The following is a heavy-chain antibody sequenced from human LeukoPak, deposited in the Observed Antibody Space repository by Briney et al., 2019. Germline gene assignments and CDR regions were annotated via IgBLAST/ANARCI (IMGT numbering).Heavy chain of an antibody. J-gene: IGHJ5*02. Sequence: SQTLSLTCTVSGCSISSGGYYWSWLRQHPEKRLERIGYIYYSGSNYHNPALKSRITITVDTSKNQFSLKLSSVTAADKAVYYCARGHYGDYPFDPWGQGTLVSVPS. CDR2: IYYSGSN. CDR3: ARGHYGDYPFDP. V-gene: IGHV4-31*03. D-gene: IGHD4-17*01. CDR1: GCSISSGGYY.